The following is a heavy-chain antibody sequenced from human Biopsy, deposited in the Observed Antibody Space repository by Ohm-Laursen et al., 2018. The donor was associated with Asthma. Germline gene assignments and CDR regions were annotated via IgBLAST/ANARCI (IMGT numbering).Heavy chain of an antibody. CDR3: AKSADYYDSTDYLDF. D-gene: IGHD3-22*01. CDR1: GFSFDDCA. V-gene: IGHV3-9*01. CDR2: ISWNSGNI. J-gene: IGHJ4*01. Sequence: SLRLSCAATGFSFDDCAMHWVRQAPGKGLEWVSSISWNSGNIDYADSVKGRFAISRDNAKNSLYLQMQSLRPEDTAFYYRAKSADYYDSTDYLDFWGRGTLVTVSS.